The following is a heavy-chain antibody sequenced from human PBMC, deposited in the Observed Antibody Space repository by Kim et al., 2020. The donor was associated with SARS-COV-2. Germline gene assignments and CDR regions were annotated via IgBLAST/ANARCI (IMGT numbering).Heavy chain of an antibody. D-gene: IGHD1-26*01. CDR2: IHTKTGNP. V-gene: IGHV7-4-1*02. J-gene: IGHJ4*02. Sequence: ASVKVSCKTSVYSFTTHAINWVRQAPGQGLEWMGWIHTKTGNPTYAQGFTGRFVLSLDTSANTAYLQTTSLKAEDTAVYYCARDRSGAYYDPSGYWGQGT. CDR3: ARDRSGAYYDPSGY. CDR1: VYSFTTHA.